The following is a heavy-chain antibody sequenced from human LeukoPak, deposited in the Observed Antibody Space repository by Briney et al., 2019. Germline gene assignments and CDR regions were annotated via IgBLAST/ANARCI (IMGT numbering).Heavy chain of an antibody. CDR1: GFTFTSYA. D-gene: IGHD2-15*01. J-gene: IGHJ4*02. CDR2: ISASGSGT. Sequence: GGSLRLSGEASGFTFTSYAMHWVRQAPGKGLEWVSSISASGSGTFYTDSMNGRFTISRDNAKKTFFLQMKNLRPGDTALYYCAKGRDTSGRQNFDFWGQGTLVTVSS. CDR3: AKGRDTSGRQNFDF. V-gene: IGHV3-23*01.